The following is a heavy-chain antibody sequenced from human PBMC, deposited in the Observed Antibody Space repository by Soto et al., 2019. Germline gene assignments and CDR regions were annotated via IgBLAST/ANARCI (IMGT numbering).Heavy chain of an antibody. V-gene: IGHV4-59*01. J-gene: IGHJ4*02. CDR2: ISYTGSA. Sequence: SETLSLTCTVSGGSINYSYWTWIRQPPGKGLEWIGYISYTGSANYNASLKSRLTISVDTSKNQFALKLSSVTAADTAVYYCASSPITIFGVVKVYYFDYWGQGTLVTVSA. CDR1: GGSINYSY. CDR3: ASSPITIFGVVKVYYFDY. D-gene: IGHD3-3*01.